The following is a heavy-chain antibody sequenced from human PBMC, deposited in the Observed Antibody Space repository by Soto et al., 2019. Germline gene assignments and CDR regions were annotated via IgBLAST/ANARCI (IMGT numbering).Heavy chain of an antibody. Sequence: PSETLSLTCAVYGGSFSGYYWSWIRQPPGKGLEWIGEINHSGSTNYNPSLKSRVTISVDTSKNQFSLKLSTVTAADTAVYYCARGAYDFWSGYYYYYGMDGWGQGTMVTVSS. CDR1: GGSFSGYY. CDR3: ARGAYDFWSGYYYYYGMDG. J-gene: IGHJ6*02. CDR2: INHSGST. V-gene: IGHV4-34*01. D-gene: IGHD3-3*01.